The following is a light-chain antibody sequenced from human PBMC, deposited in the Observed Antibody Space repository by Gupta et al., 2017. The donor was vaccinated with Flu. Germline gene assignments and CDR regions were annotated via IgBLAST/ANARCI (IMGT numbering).Light chain of an antibody. CDR2: LVS. J-gene: IGKJ1*01. CDR1: QGLVYSDGNTY. V-gene: IGKV2-30*01. Sequence: DVVVTQSPLSLAVTLGQPASISCRSSQGLVYSDGNTYLHWFQHRPGQSPRRLIYLVSNRASGVPDRFSGSGSGTYFTLRISRVEADDVGVYFCGQGEHWPWTFGQGTKLEIK. CDR3: GQGEHWPWT.